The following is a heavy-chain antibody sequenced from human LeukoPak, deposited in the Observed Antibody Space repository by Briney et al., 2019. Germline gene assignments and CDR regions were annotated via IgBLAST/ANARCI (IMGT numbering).Heavy chain of an antibody. Sequence: SETLSLTCAVYGGSFSGYYWSWIRQPPGKGLEWIGAINHSGSTNYNPSLKSRVTISVDTSKNQFSLKLSSVTAADTAVYYCARGRYYYGSGSYYNGPYYYGMDVWGQGTTVTVSS. V-gene: IGHV4-34*01. CDR1: GGSFSGYY. CDR3: ARGRYYYGSGSYYNGPYYYGMDV. D-gene: IGHD3-10*01. J-gene: IGHJ6*02. CDR2: INHSGST.